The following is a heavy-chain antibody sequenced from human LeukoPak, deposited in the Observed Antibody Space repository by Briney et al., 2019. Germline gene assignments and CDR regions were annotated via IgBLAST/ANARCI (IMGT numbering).Heavy chain of an antibody. CDR1: GFTFNNYA. J-gene: IGHJ4*02. D-gene: IGHD3-22*01. CDR3: AKDGIHHFDSRGFYNAPLEH. Sequence: PGGSLRLSCAASGFTFNNYAMSWVRQAPGKGLEWVSGISGSGDNTYYADFLNGRFTISRDNSKNTVYLQMNSLRGEDTAVYYCAKDGIHHFDSRGFYNAPLEHSGQGTLATVSS. V-gene: IGHV3-23*01. CDR2: ISGSGDNT.